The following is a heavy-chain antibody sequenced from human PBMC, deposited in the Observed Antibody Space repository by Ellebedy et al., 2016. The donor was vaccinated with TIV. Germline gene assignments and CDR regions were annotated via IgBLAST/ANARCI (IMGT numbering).Heavy chain of an antibody. CDR3: ARSKKGDSSGWYFWFDP. CDR2: MYDSEHI. Sequence: SETLSLXXTVSSGSISGYYWNWIRQPPGKGLEWIGYMYDSEHIDYNPSLRSRVTLSIDTSKNQFSLKLSSVTAADTAAYYCARSKKGDSSGWYFWFDPWGQGTLVTVSS. CDR1: SGSISGYY. J-gene: IGHJ5*02. D-gene: IGHD6-19*01. V-gene: IGHV4-59*01.